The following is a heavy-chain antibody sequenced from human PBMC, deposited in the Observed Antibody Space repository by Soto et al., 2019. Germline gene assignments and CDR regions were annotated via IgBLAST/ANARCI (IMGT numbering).Heavy chain of an antibody. CDR3: AAGGSGYYAN. CDR1: GFTFSTYW. J-gene: IGHJ4*02. V-gene: IGHV3-74*01. CDR2: IKTDGTYA. D-gene: IGHD3-22*01. Sequence: EVQLVESGGDLVQPGGSLRLSCAASGFTFSTYWMHWVRQAPGKGLLWVSRIKTDGTYATYADSVKGRFTISRDNAKKTLHLQMNSLGAGDGAVYFCAAGGSGYYANSGPGNLVTVPS.